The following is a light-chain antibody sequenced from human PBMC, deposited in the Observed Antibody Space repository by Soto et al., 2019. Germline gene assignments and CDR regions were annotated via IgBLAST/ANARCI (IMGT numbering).Light chain of an antibody. CDR2: GTS. V-gene: IGKV3-15*01. J-gene: IGKJ1*01. Sequence: IVIAQSAASLSVAPGEIATLSCMASQSVGRSLAWYQQKPGQAHRLLIYGTSARATGITATFSGSGSGTEFTLTISSLQSEDFAVYYCQQYGSSPRTFGQGTKVDIK. CDR3: QQYGSSPRT. CDR1: QSVGRS.